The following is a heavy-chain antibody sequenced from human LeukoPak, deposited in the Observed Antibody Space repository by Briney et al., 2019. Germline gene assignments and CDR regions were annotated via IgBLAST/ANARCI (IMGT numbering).Heavy chain of an antibody. D-gene: IGHD2-21*02. V-gene: IGHV3-74*01. CDR2: MNIDGSNR. J-gene: IGHJ3*02. Sequence: GGSLRLSCAASGFTFSSYSMNWVRQAPGKGLVWVSRMNIDGSNRDYAESVRGRFTISRDNAKNTLYLQMNSLRVDDTAVYYCTRVWVETVGQVFDIGGKGTTVTVS. CDR3: TRVWVETVGQVFDI. CDR1: GFTFSSYS.